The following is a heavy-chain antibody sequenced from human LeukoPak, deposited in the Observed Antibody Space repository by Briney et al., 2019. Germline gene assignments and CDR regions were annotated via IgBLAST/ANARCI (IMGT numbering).Heavy chain of an antibody. CDR2: IYYSGST. CDR3: ARERSSSGPGYYYYYMDV. D-gene: IGHD6-6*01. CDR1: GGSISSYY. V-gene: IGHV4-59*01. J-gene: IGHJ6*03. Sequence: SETLSLTCTVSGGSISSYYWSWIRQPPGKGLEWIGYIYYSGSTNYNPSLKSRVTISVDTSKNQFSLKLSSVTAADTAVYYCARERSSSGPGYYYYYMDVWGKGTTVTVSS.